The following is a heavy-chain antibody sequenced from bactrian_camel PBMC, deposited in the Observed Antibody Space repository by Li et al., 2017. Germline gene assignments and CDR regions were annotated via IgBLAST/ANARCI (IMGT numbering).Heavy chain of an antibody. CDR3: AVPSLSQSREVHPFPDGGYCYTWRDEYNY. Sequence: HVQLVESGGGSVQTGGSLRLSCQASGYHHSAYCLAWFRQAPGKAREGVAGIGTNGVAAAADSVKGRFTISRDSAKTTLFLEMNSLKPEDTAKYYCAVPSLSQSREVHPFPDGGYCYTWRDEYNYWGRGTQVTVS. J-gene: IGHJ4*01. CDR1: GYHHSAYC. D-gene: IGHD2*01. V-gene: IGHV3S6*01. CDR2: IGTNGVA.